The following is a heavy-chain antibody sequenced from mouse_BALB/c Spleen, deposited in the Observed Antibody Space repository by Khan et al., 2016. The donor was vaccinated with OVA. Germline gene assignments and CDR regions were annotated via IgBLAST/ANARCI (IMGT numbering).Heavy chain of an antibody. J-gene: IGHJ2*01. CDR2: IDPANDNS. CDR1: GFNIKDTH. D-gene: IGHD4-1*01. V-gene: IGHV14-3*02. Sequence: MQLEESGAELVKPGASVKLSCTASGFNIKDTHMHWVKQRPEKGLEWIGRIDPANDNSKYDARFQGKATITADTSSNTAYLHLSSLTSEDTAVYYCAPAGTGDYFDYWGQGTTLTVSS. CDR3: APAGTGDYFDY.